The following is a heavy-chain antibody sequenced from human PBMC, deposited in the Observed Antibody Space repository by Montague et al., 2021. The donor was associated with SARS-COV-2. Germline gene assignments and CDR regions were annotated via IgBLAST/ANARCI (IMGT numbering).Heavy chain of an antibody. CDR3: ARLRDGVVPSPILGVGPYYSYYYMDV. V-gene: IGHV4-34*01. CDR1: GTSFNGYY. J-gene: IGHJ6*03. D-gene: IGHD3-10*01. CDR2: INHGGST. Sequence: SETLSLTCAVHGTSFNGYYWNWIRQPPGKGLEWIGEINHGGSTKYSPSLKSRLTIPADTSKNQFSLKLTSVAAADTAVYYCARLRDGVVPSPILGVGPYYSYYYMDVWGRGTTVTVSS.